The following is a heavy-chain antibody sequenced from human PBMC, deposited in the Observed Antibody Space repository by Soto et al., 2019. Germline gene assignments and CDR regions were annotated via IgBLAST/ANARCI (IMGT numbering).Heavy chain of an antibody. Sequence: QVQLVESGGGVVQPGRSLRLSCVASESMFGSYGMYWVRQAPGKGLEWVAVIWYDGSIKHYADSMKGRFTISRDNSKNTLQLQMNSLRAEDTAVYYCARVSSDYYGMDVWGQGTAVIVSS. D-gene: IGHD3-22*01. CDR1: ESMFGSYG. V-gene: IGHV3-33*01. CDR2: IWYDGSIK. CDR3: ARVSSDYYGMDV. J-gene: IGHJ6*02.